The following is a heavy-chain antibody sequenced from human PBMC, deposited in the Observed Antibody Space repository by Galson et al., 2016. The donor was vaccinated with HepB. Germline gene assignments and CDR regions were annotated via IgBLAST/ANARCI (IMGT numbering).Heavy chain of an antibody. CDR3: VKEGDFWFGYYNPYYFDY. J-gene: IGHJ4*02. CDR1: GFNFRRHA. Sequence: SLRLSCAASGFNFRRHAMSWVRQVPGKGLEWVSVISASGNRTDYADSVKGRFTISRDNSKETLYLQMNSLRAEDTAVYYCVKEGDFWFGYYNPYYFDYWGQGVLVTVSS. D-gene: IGHD3-3*01. CDR2: ISASGNRT. V-gene: IGHV3-23*01.